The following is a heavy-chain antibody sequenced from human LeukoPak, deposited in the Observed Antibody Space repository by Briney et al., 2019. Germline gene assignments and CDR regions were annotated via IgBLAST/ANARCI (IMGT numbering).Heavy chain of an antibody. CDR1: GGTFSSYA. J-gene: IGHJ3*02. D-gene: IGHD3-22*01. V-gene: IGHV1-69*04. Sequence: ASVKVSCKASGGTFSSYAISWVRQAPGRGLEWMGRIIPILGIANYAQKFQGRVTMTRDTSTSTVYMELSSLRSEDTAVYYCARDRRTYYYDSSGYLFSPDAFDIWGQGTMVTVSS. CDR2: IIPILGIA. CDR3: ARDRRTYYYDSSGYLFSPDAFDI.